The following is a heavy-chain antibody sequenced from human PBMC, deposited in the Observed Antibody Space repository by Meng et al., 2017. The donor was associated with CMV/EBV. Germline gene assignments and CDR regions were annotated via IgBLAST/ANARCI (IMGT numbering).Heavy chain of an antibody. V-gene: IGHV4-61*01. Sequence: GSLRLSCTVSGGSASSGSYHWSWIRQPPGKGLEWIGYIYYSGSTNYNPSLKSRVTISVDTSKNQFSLKLSSVTAADTAVYYCARVWWELPLGGFYYYYGMDVWGQGTTVTVSS. J-gene: IGHJ6*02. CDR2: IYYSGST. D-gene: IGHD1-26*01. CDR1: GGSASSGSYH. CDR3: ARVWWELPLGGFYYYYGMDV.